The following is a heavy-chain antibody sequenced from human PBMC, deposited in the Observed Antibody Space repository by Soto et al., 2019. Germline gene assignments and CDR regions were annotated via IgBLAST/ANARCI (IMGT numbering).Heavy chain of an antibody. D-gene: IGHD3-22*01. CDR1: GGSMTQYY. CDR2: GCHTGST. J-gene: IGHJ3*02. V-gene: IGHV4-59*08. Sequence: ETASLTCTVPGGSMTQYYYSWIRRSLGKGLEWVGDGCHTGSTSYNPSLKSRVTLSVDTSQSQSSLKLNSVTAADTAVYYCTTKAYDNSGSLDFDIWGPGTLVT. CDR3: TTKAYDNSGSLDFDI.